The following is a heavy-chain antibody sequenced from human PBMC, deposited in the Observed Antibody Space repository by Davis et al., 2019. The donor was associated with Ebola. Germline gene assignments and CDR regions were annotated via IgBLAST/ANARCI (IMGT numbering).Heavy chain of an antibody. V-gene: IGHV3-23*01. CDR1: GFVFRSYA. CDR2: ISGSGGST. CDR3: ARDPFGGGNPLDFGY. J-gene: IGHJ4*02. D-gene: IGHD4-23*01. Sequence: PGGSLRLSCAASGFVFRSYAMSWVRQAPGKGLEWVSAISGSGGSTYYADSVKGRFTFSRDNSKNTLFLQMNSLRVEDTAMYFCARDPFGGGNPLDFGYWGQGTQVTVSS.